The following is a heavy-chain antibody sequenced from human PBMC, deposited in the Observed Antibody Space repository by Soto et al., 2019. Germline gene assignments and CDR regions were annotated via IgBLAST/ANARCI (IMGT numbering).Heavy chain of an antibody. V-gene: IGHV1-69*02. J-gene: IGHJ4*02. CDR1: GGTFSSYT. D-gene: IGHD3-9*01. CDR3: ATLIYDILTGYPNPTFDY. CDR2: IDPIHGIA. Sequence: GASVKVSCKASGGTFSSYTISWVRQAPGKGLEWMGRIDPIHGIANYAQKFQGRVTITADKSTGTAYMELSSLRSEDTAVYYCATLIYDILTGYPNPTFDYWGQGTLVTVSS.